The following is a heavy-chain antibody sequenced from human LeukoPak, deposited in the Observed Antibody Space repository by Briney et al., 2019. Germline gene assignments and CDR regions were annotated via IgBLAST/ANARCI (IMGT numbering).Heavy chain of an antibody. CDR2: ISFDGSDK. Sequence: GGSLRLSCEASGFTFSSYGMHWVRRPPGKGLEWVAVISFDGSDKYYADSVSGRFTISRDNSKNTLYVQMNSLRAEDTAVYYCAKDRAAMPTYYFDYWGQGALVTVSS. CDR3: AKDRAAMPTYYFDY. V-gene: IGHV3-30*18. CDR1: GFTFSSYG. D-gene: IGHD2-2*01. J-gene: IGHJ4*02.